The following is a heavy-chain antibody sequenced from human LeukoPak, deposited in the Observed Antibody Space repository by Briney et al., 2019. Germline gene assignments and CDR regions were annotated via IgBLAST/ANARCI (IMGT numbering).Heavy chain of an antibody. D-gene: IGHD2/OR15-2a*01. CDR2: INVDSGNT. J-gene: IGHJ4*02. Sequence: GASVKVSCKASGYSFTSYAMHWARQALGQRPEWMGWINVDSGNTKYSEKFQDRVTITRDTSAGTAYVELSRLSSEDTAIYYCARDHRANGNFVSATTFDFWGQGTLVTVSS. CDR1: GYSFTSYA. CDR3: ARDHRANGNFVSATTFDF. V-gene: IGHV1-3*01.